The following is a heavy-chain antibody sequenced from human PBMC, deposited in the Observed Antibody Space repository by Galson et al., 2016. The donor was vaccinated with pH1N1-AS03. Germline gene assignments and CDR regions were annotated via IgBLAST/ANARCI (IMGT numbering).Heavy chain of an antibody. V-gene: IGHV3-23*01. Sequence: SLRPSCAASGFTFSIYAMHWVRQAPGKGLEWVSGVGGVDGSLWYAESVKGRFTVSRDNSKGTLDLQMNSLRADDTAVYYCARGSGSPHWFDPWGQGTLVTVSS. CDR1: GFTFSIYA. CDR3: ARGSGSPHWFDP. J-gene: IGHJ5*02. CDR2: VGGVDGSL. D-gene: IGHD3-3*01.